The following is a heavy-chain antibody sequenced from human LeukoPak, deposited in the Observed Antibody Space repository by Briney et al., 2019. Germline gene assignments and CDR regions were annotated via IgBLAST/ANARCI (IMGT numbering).Heavy chain of an antibody. V-gene: IGHV4-39*01. D-gene: IGHD2-15*01. CDR3: ARWSDY. CDR2: IYYSGST. CDR1: GGSLSSSSYY. J-gene: IGHJ4*02. Sequence: SETLSLTCTVSGGSLSSSSYYWGWIRQPPGKGLEWIGSIYYSGSTYYNPSLKSRVTISVDTSKNQFSLKLRSVTAADTAVYYCARWSDYWGQGTLVTVSS.